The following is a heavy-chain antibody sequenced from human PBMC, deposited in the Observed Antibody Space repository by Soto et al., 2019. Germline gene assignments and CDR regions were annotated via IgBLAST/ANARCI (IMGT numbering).Heavy chain of an antibody. D-gene: IGHD3-16*01. CDR1: GDDFSTYW. CDR2: IYPEDSET. Sequence: PGESLKISCKGSGDDFSTYWIGWVRQVPGKGLEWMGIIYPEDSETKYSPSFQGQVTISADKSINTAYLHWKSLKSSDSAIYYCAGREGVRDRGGVGFDVWGQGAMVTVSS. J-gene: IGHJ3*01. CDR3: AGREGVRDRGGVGFDV. V-gene: IGHV5-51*01.